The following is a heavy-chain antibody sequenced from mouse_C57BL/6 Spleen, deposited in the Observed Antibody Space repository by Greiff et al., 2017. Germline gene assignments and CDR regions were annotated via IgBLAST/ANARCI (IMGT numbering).Heavy chain of an antibody. V-gene: IGHV1-61*01. CDR1: GYTFPSYW. D-gene: IGHD2-2*01. Sequence: VQLQQPGAELVRPGSSVKLSCKASGYTFPSYWMDWVKQRPGQGLEWIGNIYPSDSETHYNQKFKDKATLTVDKSSSTAYMQLSSLTSEDSAVYYGARGGGYYWYFDVWGTGTTVTVSS. CDR3: ARGGGYYWYFDV. CDR2: IYPSDSET. J-gene: IGHJ1*03.